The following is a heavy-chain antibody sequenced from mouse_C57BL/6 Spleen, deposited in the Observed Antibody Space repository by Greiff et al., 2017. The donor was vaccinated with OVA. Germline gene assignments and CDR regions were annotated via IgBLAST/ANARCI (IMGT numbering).Heavy chain of an antibody. CDR3: AREGGQLRLRFAY. CDR1: GYSITSGYY. J-gene: IGHJ3*01. D-gene: IGHD3-2*02. V-gene: IGHV3-6*01. CDR2: ISYDGSN. Sequence: EVQLQQSGPGLVKPSQSLSLTCSVTGYSITSGYYWNWIRQFPGNKLEWMGYISYDGSNNYNPSLKNRISITRVTSKNQFFLKLNSVTTEDTATYYCAREGGQLRLRFAYWGQGTLVTVSA.